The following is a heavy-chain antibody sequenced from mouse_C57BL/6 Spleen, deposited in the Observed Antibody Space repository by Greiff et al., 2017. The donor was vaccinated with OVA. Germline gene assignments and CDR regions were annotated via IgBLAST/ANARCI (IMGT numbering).Heavy chain of an antibody. CDR1: GYAFSSYW. CDR3: SRGGGLRRFFDY. D-gene: IGHD2-4*01. V-gene: IGHV1-80*01. CDR2: IYPGDGDP. J-gene: IGHJ2*01. Sequence: VMLVESGAELVKPGASVKISCKASGYAFSSYWMNWVKPRPGKGLEWIGQIYPGDGDPNYNGKFKGKATLTADKSSSTAYMQLSSLSSEDSAVDFCSRGGGLRRFFDYWGQGTTLTVSS.